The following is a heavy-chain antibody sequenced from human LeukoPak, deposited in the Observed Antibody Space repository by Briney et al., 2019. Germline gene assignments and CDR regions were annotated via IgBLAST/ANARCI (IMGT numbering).Heavy chain of an antibody. CDR1: GFTFSSYA. Sequence: GGSLRLSCAASGFTFSSYAMSWVRQAPGKGLEWVSAISGSGGSAYYADSVKGRFTISRDNSKNTLYLQMNSLRAEDTAVYYCAKSRPGYYDSSGDYWGQGTLVTVSS. V-gene: IGHV3-23*01. J-gene: IGHJ4*02. CDR2: ISGSGGSA. CDR3: AKSRPGYYDSSGDY. D-gene: IGHD3-22*01.